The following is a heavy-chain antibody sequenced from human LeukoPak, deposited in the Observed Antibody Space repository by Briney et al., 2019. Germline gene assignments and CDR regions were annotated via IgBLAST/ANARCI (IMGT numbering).Heavy chain of an antibody. D-gene: IGHD2-21*02. J-gene: IGHJ4*02. V-gene: IGHV3-48*02. CDR3: ARGSDWAFDN. CDR2: INHNAETI. Sequence: PGGSLRLSCAASGFIFSSYVMSWVRQAPGKGLEWVSYINHNAETIYYADSVKGRFTISRDNAKNVLYLQTNRLRDGDTAVNSFARGSDWAFDNCSQGSLVTV. CDR1: GFIFSSYV.